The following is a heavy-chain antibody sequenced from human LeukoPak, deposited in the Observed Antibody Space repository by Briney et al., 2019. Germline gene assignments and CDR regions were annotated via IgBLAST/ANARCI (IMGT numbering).Heavy chain of an antibody. CDR1: GGSISSSSYY. V-gene: IGHV4-39*01. CDR2: IYFSGNT. D-gene: IGHD6-19*01. Sequence: PSETLSLTCTVSGGSISSSSYYWGWIRQPPGKGLEWIGSIYFSGNTHYNPSLKSRVNISVDTSKNQFSLKLSSVTAADTAVYYCARQRYSSGWYIDCWGQGTLVTVSS. CDR3: ARQRYSSGWYIDC. J-gene: IGHJ4*02.